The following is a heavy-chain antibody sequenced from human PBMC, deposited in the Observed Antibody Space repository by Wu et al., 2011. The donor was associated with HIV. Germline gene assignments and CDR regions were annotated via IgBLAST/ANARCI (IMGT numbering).Heavy chain of an antibody. CDR3: ARDSYYYDSSGGPGGY. D-gene: IGHD3-22*01. CDR1: GYIFTSYG. Sequence: VRSGAEVKKPGASVKVXCKASGYIFTSYGITWVRQAPGQGLEWMGWISAYNGDTKYAQKLQGRVTMTTDTSTSTAYMELRSLRSDDTAFYYCARDSYYYDSSGGPGGYWGQGILVTVSS. CDR2: ISAYNGDT. J-gene: IGHJ4*02. V-gene: IGHV1-18*01.